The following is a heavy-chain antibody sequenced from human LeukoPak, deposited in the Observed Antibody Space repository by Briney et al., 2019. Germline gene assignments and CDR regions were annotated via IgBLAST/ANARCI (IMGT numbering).Heavy chain of an antibody. CDR1: GFTFSNYW. CDR2: INNDGSGT. D-gene: IGHD2-2*02. CDR3: TSLYLTDV. V-gene: IGHV3-74*01. Sequence: PGGSLRLSCAASGFTFSNYWMHWVRQVPGKGLVWVSRINNDGSGTTYADSVKSRFTISRDNAKNTLYLQMNSLRVEDTAVYYCTSLYLTDVWGKGTTVTVSS. J-gene: IGHJ6*04.